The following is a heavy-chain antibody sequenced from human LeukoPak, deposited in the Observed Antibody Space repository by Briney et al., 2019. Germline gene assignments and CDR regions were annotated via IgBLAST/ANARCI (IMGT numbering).Heavy chain of an antibody. Sequence: PSETLSLTCTVSGGSISSYYWSWIRQPPGXXLEWIGYIYYSGSTNYNPSLKSRVTISVDTSKNQFSLKLSSVTAADTAVYYCARHVKTRPPASNDYWGQGTLVTVSS. J-gene: IGHJ4*02. CDR2: IYYSGST. D-gene: IGHD4-11*01. V-gene: IGHV4-59*08. CDR1: GGSISSYY. CDR3: ARHVKTRPPASNDY.